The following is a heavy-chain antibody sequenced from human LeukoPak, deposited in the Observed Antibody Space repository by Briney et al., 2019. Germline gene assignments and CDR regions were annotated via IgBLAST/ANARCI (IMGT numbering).Heavy chain of an antibody. CDR3: ARSVDTAMVRWWRDWFDP. CDR1: GGSISSYY. D-gene: IGHD5-18*01. Sequence: PSETLSLTCTVSGGSISSYYLSWIRQPPGKGLEWIGYIYYSGSTNYNPSLKSRVTISVDTSKNQFSLKLSSVTAADTAVYYGARSVDTAMVRWWRDWFDPWGQGTLVTVSS. CDR2: IYYSGST. V-gene: IGHV4-59*01. J-gene: IGHJ5*02.